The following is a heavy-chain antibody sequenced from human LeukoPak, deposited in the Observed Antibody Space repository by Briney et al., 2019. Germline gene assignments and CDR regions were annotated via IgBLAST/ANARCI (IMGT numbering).Heavy chain of an antibody. Sequence: KPSETLSLTCTVSGGSITGYHWSWIRQPPGKGLEWIGYIHYGGSTNYNPSLKSRVTISVDTSKNQFSLRLRSVTAADTAVYYCARRGQAALVGSFDIWGQGTMVTVSS. CDR2: IHYGGST. CDR1: GGSITGYH. V-gene: IGHV4-59*08. CDR3: ARRGQAALVGSFDI. D-gene: IGHD5-18*01. J-gene: IGHJ3*02.